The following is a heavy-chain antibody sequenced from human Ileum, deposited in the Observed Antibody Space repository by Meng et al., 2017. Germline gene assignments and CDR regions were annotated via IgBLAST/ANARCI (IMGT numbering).Heavy chain of an antibody. J-gene: IGHJ4*02. Sequence: ASVKVSCKASGYTFTAYYLNWVRQAPGQGLEWMGWISPHSGDTKYAQKFQDRVTLTRDTSTSTVYMEINSLRTDDTAIYYCASRPDEQQKALFDYWGQGTLVTVSS. D-gene: IGHD6-13*01. CDR2: ISPHSGDT. CDR3: ASRPDEQQKALFDY. CDR1: GYTFTAYY. V-gene: IGHV1-2*02.